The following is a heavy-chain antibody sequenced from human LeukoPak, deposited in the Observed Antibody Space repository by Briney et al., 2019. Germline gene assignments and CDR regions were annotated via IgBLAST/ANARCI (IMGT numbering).Heavy chain of an antibody. D-gene: IGHD3-22*01. V-gene: IGHV4-30-4*08. J-gene: IGHJ3*01. CDR2: IYYSGST. CDR1: GGSISSGDYY. CDR3: ARDQKYYYDRRGNF. Sequence: PSETLSLTCTVSGGSISSGDYYWSWLRQPPGKGLEGIRYIYYSGSTYYNPSLKRRVTISVDTSKNQFSLKLSSVTAADTAVYYCARDQKYYYDRRGNFWGQGTLVTVSS.